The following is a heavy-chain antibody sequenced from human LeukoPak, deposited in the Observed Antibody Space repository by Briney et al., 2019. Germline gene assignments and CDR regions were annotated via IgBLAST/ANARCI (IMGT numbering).Heavy chain of an antibody. D-gene: IGHD3-22*01. CDR1: GYTFSGYY. V-gene: IGHV1-2*02. Sequence: EASVKVSCKASGYTFSGYYMHWVRQAPGQGLEWMGWINPDSGGTNYGQNFQGRVTMTRDTAINTAYMELSRLRSDDTAVYYCAKDSSVYYYDSRNLDYWGQGTLVTVSS. CDR2: INPDSGGT. J-gene: IGHJ4*02. CDR3: AKDSSVYYYDSRNLDY.